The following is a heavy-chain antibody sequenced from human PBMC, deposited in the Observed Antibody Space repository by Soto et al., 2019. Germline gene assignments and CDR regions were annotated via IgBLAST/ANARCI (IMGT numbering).Heavy chain of an antibody. CDR3: ARKKEWELLSYFDY. J-gene: IGHJ4*02. V-gene: IGHV4-30-4*01. CDR2: IYYSGST. Sequence: NPSETLSLTCTVSGGSISSGDYYWSWIRQPPGKGLEWIGYIYYSGSTYYNPSLKSRVTISVDTSKNQFSLKLSSVTAADTAVHYCARKKEWELLSYFDYWGQGTLVTVSS. D-gene: IGHD1-26*01. CDR1: GGSISSGDYY.